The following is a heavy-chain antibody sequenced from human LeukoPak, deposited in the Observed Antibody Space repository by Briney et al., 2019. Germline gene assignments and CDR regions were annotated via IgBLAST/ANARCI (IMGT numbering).Heavy chain of an antibody. Sequence: PSETLSLTCAVSGGSISSGGYSWSWIRQPPGKGLEWIGYIYHSGSTYYNPSLKSRVTISVDTSKNQFSLKLSSVTAADTAVYYCARDLYSSGWFDYWGQGTLVTVSS. J-gene: IGHJ4*02. D-gene: IGHD6-19*01. CDR2: IYHSGST. CDR1: GGSISSGGYS. CDR3: ARDLYSSGWFDY. V-gene: IGHV4-30-2*01.